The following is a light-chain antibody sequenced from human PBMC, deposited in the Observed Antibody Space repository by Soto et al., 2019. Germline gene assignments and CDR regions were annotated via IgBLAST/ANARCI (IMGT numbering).Light chain of an antibody. J-gene: IGLJ2*01. CDR1: SSNIGNNY. CDR2: ENN. Sequence: QSVLTQPPSVSAAPGQKVTISCSGSSSNIGNNYVSWYQQLPGTAPKLLIYENNKRPSGIPDRFSGSKSGTSATLGITGLQTGDEADYYCGTWDSSLSAGLFGGGTKLTVI. V-gene: IGLV1-51*02. CDR3: GTWDSSLSAGL.